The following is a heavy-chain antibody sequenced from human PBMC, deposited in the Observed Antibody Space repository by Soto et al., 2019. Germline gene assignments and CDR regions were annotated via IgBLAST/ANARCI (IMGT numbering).Heavy chain of an antibody. CDR3: ARGGIGNVVVTAPHFDY. J-gene: IGHJ4*02. CDR2: ISAYNGNT. Sequence: ASVKVSCKASGYTFTSYGISWVRQAPGQGLEWMGWISAYNGNTNYAQKLQGRVTMTTDTSTSTAYMELRSLRSDDTAVYYCARGGIGNVVVTAPHFDYWGQGTLVTVSS. D-gene: IGHD2-21*02. CDR1: GYTFTSYG. V-gene: IGHV1-18*01.